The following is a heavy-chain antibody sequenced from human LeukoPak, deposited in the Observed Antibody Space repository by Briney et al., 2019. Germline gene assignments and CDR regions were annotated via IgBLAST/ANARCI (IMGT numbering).Heavy chain of an antibody. V-gene: IGHV3-21*01. J-gene: IGHJ6*03. Sequence: GGSLRLSCAASGFTFSSYSMNWVRQAPGKGLEWFSSISSSSSYIYYADSVKGRFTISRDNAKNSLYLQMNSLRAEDTAVYYCARSRGAANRYYMDVWGKGTTVTVSS. CDR3: ARSRGAANRYYMDV. CDR1: GFTFSSYS. D-gene: IGHD1-26*01. CDR2: ISSSSSYI.